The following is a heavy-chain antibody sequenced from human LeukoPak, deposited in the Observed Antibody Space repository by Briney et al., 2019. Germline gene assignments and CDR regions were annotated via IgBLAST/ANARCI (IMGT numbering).Heavy chain of an antibody. J-gene: IGHJ3*02. CDR3: AKDQSGSYYNAFDI. V-gene: IGHV3-30*02. Sequence: GGSLRLSCAASGFNVSSYSMNWVRQAPGKGLEWVAFIRYDGSNKYYADSVKGRFTISRDNSKNTLYLQMNSLRAEDTAVYYCAKDQSGSYYNAFDIWGQGTMVTVSS. CDR2: IRYDGSNK. CDR1: GFNVSSYS. D-gene: IGHD1-26*01.